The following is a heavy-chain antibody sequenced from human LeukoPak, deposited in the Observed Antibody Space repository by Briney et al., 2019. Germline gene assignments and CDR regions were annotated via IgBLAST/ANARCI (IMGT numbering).Heavy chain of an antibody. CDR3: ARGHSGYDYHNYYGMDV. D-gene: IGHD5-12*01. J-gene: IGHJ6*02. CDR1: GGSISDYS. CDR2: IYYSGSA. V-gene: IGHV4-59*01. Sequence: SETLSLTCTVSGGSISDYSWSWIRQPPGKGLEWIGNIYYSGSANHNPSLKSRVTISRDTSKNQFSLKLSSVTAADTAVYYCARGHSGYDYHNYYGMDVWGQGTTVTVSS.